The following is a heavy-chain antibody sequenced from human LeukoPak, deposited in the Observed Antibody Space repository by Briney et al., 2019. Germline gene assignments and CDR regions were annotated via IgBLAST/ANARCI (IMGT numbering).Heavy chain of an antibody. CDR3: ARQPDSTGNSDY. V-gene: IGHV4-4*07. CDR1: GGSISSYY. J-gene: IGHJ4*02. D-gene: IGHD3-22*01. CDR2: IYTSGST. Sequence: SETLSLTCTVSGGSISSYYWSWIRQPAGKGLEWIGRIYTSGSTNYNPSLKSRVTMSVDTSKNQFSLKLTSVTAADTAVYYCARQPDSTGNSDYWGQGTLVTVPS.